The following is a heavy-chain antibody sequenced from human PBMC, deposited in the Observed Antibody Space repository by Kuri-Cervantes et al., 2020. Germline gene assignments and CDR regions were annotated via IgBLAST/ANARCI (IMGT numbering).Heavy chain of an antibody. CDR2: IYHSGST. D-gene: IGHD3-16*02. CDR3: ASSYYDYIWGSYRYTQAAFDI. Sequence: SETLSLTCAVSGGSISSSNWWSWVRQPPGKGLEWIGEIYHSGSTNYNPSLKSRVTISVDKSKNQFSLKLSSVTAADTAVYYCASSYYDYIWGSYRYTQAAFDIWGQGTMVTVSS. V-gene: IGHV4-4*02. CDR1: GGSISSSNW. J-gene: IGHJ3*02.